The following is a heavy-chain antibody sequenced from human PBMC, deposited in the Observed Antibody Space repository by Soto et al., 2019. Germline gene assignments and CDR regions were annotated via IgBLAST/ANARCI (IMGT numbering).Heavy chain of an antibody. V-gene: IGHV3-30-3*01. CDR1: GFAFSRYA. CDR2: MSYDGSNI. D-gene: IGHD3-16*02. J-gene: IGHJ4*02. CDR3: ARDVAVGSRLGELSDYFDY. Sequence: PGGSLRLSCAASGFAFSRYAMHWVRQAPGKDLEWVAVMSYDGSNIYYADSVRGRMTISRDNSKNTLYLQVDSLRSEDTAVYYCARDVAVGSRLGELSDYFDYWGQGTQVTVSS.